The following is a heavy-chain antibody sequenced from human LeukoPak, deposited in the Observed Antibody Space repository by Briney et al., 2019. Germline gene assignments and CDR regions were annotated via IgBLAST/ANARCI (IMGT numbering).Heavy chain of an antibody. V-gene: IGHV1-3*01. J-gene: IGHJ6*04. CDR3: ARGGTLYSSSWDTFYYYGMDV. CDR2: INAGNGNT. Sequence: ASVKVSCKASGYTFTSYAMHWVRQAPGQRLEWMGWINAGNGNTKYSQKFKGRVTITRDTSASTAYMELSSLRSEDTAVYYCARGGTLYSSSWDTFYYYGMDVWGKGTTVTVSS. D-gene: IGHD6-13*01. CDR1: GYTFTSYA.